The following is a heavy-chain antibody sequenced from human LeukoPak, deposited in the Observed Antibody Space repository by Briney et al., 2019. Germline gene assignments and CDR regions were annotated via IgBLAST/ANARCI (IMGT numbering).Heavy chain of an antibody. Sequence: GGSLRLSCAASAFTFSNYGIHWVRRAPGKGLERVAVIWYDGSKNYYADPVKGRFTISRDNSKNTLYLQMGSLRAEDMAVYYCARSALYYYGSGSYYNRLDYWGQGTLVTVSS. CDR2: IWYDGSKN. D-gene: IGHD3-10*01. CDR3: ARSALYYYGSGSYYNRLDY. CDR1: AFTFSNYG. J-gene: IGHJ4*02. V-gene: IGHV3-33*01.